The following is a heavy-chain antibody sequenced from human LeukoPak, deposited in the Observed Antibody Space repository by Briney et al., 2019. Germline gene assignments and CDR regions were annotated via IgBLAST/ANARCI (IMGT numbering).Heavy chain of an antibody. CDR2: ISISSNTI. CDR3: ARGNNWSWDEAFDI. CDR1: GFSFSSYS. J-gene: IGHJ3*02. D-gene: IGHD1-1*01. Sequence: GGSLRLSCAASGFSFSSYSMNWVRQAPGKGLEWVSHISISSNTIYYADSVRGRFTISRDNAKNSLYLQMNSLRAEDTAVYYCARGNNWSWDEAFDIWGQGTMVTVS. V-gene: IGHV3-48*04.